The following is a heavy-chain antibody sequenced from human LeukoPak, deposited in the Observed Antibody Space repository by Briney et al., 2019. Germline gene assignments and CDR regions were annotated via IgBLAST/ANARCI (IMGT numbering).Heavy chain of an antibody. Sequence: GGSLRLSCAASGFTFSSYGMHWVRQAPGKGLEWVAVISYDGSNKYYADSVKGRFTISRDNSKNTLYLQVNSLRAEDTAVYYCANDRYGDYGSSFDYWGQGTLVTVSS. CDR3: ANDRYGDYGSSFDY. J-gene: IGHJ4*02. V-gene: IGHV3-30*18. D-gene: IGHD4-17*01. CDR1: GFTFSSYG. CDR2: ISYDGSNK.